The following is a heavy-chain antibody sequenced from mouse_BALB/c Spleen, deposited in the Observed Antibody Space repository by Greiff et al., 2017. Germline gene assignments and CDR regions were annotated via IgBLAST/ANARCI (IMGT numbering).Heavy chain of an antibody. CDR1: GYTFTSYY. CDR2: IYPGNVNT. J-gene: IGHJ3*01. V-gene: IGHV1S56*01. Sequence: QVQLQQSGPELVKPGASVRISCKASGYTFTSYYIHWVKQRPGQGLEWIGWIYPGNVNTKYNEKFKGKATLTADKSSSTAYMQLSSLTSEDSAVYFCARSPPVGYGSTWFAYWGQGTLVTVSA. CDR3: ARSPPVGYGSTWFAY. D-gene: IGHD1-1*01.